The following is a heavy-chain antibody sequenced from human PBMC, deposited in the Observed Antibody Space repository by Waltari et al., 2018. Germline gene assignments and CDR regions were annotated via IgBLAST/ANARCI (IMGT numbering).Heavy chain of an antibody. Sequence: QVQLVQSGAEVKKPGSSVTVSCKASGGPFSSYAIRWVRQAPGQGLEWIGGIIPIFGTANYAQKFQGRVTITADESTSTAYMELSSPRSEDTAVYYCARAPPSRGGSYYFDYWGQGTLVTVSS. CDR3: ARAPPSRGGSYYFDY. D-gene: IGHD3-10*01. CDR2: IIPIFGTA. V-gene: IGHV1-69*12. CDR1: GGPFSSYA. J-gene: IGHJ4*02.